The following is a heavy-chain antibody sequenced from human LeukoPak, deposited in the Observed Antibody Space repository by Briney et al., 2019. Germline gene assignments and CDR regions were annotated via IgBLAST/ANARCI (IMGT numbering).Heavy chain of an antibody. CDR3: ARQSLYSGSLDY. J-gene: IGHJ4*02. CDR2: IYYSGST. CDR1: GGSISSYY. V-gene: IGHV4-59*08. D-gene: IGHD1-26*01. Sequence: TSETLSLTCTVSGGSISSYYWSWIRQPPGKGLEWIGYIYYSGSTNYNPSLKSRVTISVGTSKNQFSLKLSSVAAADTAVYYCARQSLYSGSLDYWGQGTLVTVSS.